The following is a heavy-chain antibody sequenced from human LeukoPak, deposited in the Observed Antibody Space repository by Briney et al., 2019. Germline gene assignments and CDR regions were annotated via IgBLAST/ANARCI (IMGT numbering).Heavy chain of an antibody. CDR3: ARGVGDYVFDP. CDR2: IYYSGST. CDR1: GGSITSYY. V-gene: IGHV4-59*06. Sequence: ASETLSLTCTVSGGSITSYYWSWIRQHPGKGLEWIGYIYYSGSTYYNPSLKSRATISVDTSKDQFSLKLNSVTAADTAVYYCARGVGDYVFDPWGQGTLVTVSS. J-gene: IGHJ5*02. D-gene: IGHD4-17*01.